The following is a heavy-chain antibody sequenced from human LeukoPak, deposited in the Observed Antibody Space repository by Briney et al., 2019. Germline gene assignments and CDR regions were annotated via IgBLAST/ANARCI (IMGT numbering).Heavy chain of an antibody. CDR1: GYTFTSYG. D-gene: IGHD3-22*01. J-gene: IGHJ4*02. CDR2: ISAYNGNT. Sequence: ASVKVSCKASGYTFTSYGISCVRQAPGQGLEWMGWISAYNGNTNYAQKLQGRVTMTTDTSTSTAYMELRSLRSDDTAVYYCARDSSGYYSQTYFDYWGQGTLVTVSS. V-gene: IGHV1-18*01. CDR3: ARDSSGYYSQTYFDY.